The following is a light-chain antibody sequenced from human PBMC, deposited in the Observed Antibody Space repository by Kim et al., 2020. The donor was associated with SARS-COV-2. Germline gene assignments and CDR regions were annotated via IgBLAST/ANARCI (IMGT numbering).Light chain of an antibody. V-gene: IGKV3-15*01. CDR3: QQYKDWHALT. J-gene: IGKJ4*01. CDR1: QDISNN. CDR2: AAS. Sequence: EIVMRQSPATLSVSPGDRASLSCRASQDISNNLAWYQQKPGQAPRLLMLAASLRATDIPARFSGSGFGTEFTLTITSLQSEDFAVYYCQQYKDWHALTFGGGTKVDIK.